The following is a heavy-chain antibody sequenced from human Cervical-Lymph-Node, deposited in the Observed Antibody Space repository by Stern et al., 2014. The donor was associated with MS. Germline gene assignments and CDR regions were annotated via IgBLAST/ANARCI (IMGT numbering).Heavy chain of an antibody. J-gene: IGHJ6*02. CDR1: GFTFSSYD. CDR2: IVIAGDT. CDR3: ARDRNGMDV. Sequence: DVQLVESGGGLVKPGGSLRLSCAASGFTFSSYDMHWVRQATGKGLEWVSAIVIAGDTHYPGSVKGRFTISRENAKNSLYLQMNSLRVGDTAVYYCARDRNGMDVWGQGTTVTVSS. V-gene: IGHV3-13*01.